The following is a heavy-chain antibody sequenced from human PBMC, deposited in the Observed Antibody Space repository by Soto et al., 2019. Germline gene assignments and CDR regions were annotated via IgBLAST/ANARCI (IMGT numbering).Heavy chain of an antibody. J-gene: IGHJ6*02. Sequence: PSETLSLTCTVSGGSISSSSYYWGWIRQPPGKGLEWIGSIYYSGSTYYNPSLKSRVTISVDTSKNQFSLKLSSVTAADTAVYYCARDSIAVADQYYYYGMDVWGQGTTVTVSS. CDR3: ARDSIAVADQYYYYGMDV. CDR2: IYYSGST. V-gene: IGHV4-39*02. D-gene: IGHD6-19*01. CDR1: GGSISSSSYY.